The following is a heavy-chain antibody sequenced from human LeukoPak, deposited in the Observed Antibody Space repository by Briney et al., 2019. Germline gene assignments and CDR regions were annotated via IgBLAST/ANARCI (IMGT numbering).Heavy chain of an antibody. D-gene: IGHD3-22*01. Sequence: GGSLRLSCAASGFTFSSYWMTWVRQAPGKGLEWVANIRQDGNEQYYMDSVKGRFTISRDNAKNTVSLQMDSLRAEDTGVYYCARAPSEVGGYYPEYFRHWGQGTLVTVSS. V-gene: IGHV3-7*01. CDR2: IRQDGNEQ. J-gene: IGHJ1*01. CDR3: ARAPSEVGGYYPEYFRH. CDR1: GFTFSSYW.